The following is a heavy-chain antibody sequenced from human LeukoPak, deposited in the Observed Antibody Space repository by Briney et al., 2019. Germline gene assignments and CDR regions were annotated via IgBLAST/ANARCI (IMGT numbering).Heavy chain of an antibody. D-gene: IGHD3-3*01. J-gene: IGHJ4*02. CDR2: IYPGDSDT. Sequence: GESLKISCKGSGYSFTSYWIGWVRQMPGKGLEWMGIIYPGDSDTRYSPSSQGQVTISADKSISTACLQWSSLKASDTAVYYCASTSYDFRSGYLYWGQGTLVTVSS. V-gene: IGHV5-51*01. CDR1: GYSFTSYW. CDR3: ASTSYDFRSGYLY.